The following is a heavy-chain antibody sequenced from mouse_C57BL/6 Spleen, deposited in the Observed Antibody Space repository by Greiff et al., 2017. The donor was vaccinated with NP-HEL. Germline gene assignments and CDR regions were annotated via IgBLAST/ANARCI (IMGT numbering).Heavy chain of an antibody. CDR2: IHPNSGST. D-gene: IGHD2-4*01. V-gene: IGHV1-64*01. CDR1: GYTFTSYW. J-gene: IGHJ1*03. Sequence: QVQLQQPGAELVKPGASVKLSYKASGYTFTSYWMHWVKQRPGQGLEWIGMIHPNSGSTNYNEKFKSKATLTVDKSSSTAYMQLSSLTSEDSAVYYCARPDYDDGYWYFDVWGTGTTVTVSS. CDR3: ARPDYDDGYWYFDV.